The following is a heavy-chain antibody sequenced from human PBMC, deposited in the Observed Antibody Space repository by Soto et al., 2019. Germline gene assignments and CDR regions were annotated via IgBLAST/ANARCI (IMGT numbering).Heavy chain of an antibody. CDR3: ARDRVDNIAARRLGAKKGFYFDY. J-gene: IGHJ4*02. D-gene: IGHD6-6*01. V-gene: IGHV3-30-3*01. Sequence: GGSLRLSCAASGFTFSSYAMHWVRQAPGKGLEWVAVISYDGSNKYYADSVKGRFTISRDNSKNILYLQMNSLRAEDMAVYYCARDRVDNIAARRLGAKKGFYFDYWGQGTLVTVSS. CDR2: ISYDGSNK. CDR1: GFTFSSYA.